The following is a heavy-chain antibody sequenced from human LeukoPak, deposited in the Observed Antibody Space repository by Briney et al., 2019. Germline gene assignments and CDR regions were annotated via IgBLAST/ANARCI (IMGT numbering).Heavy chain of an antibody. CDR2: ITSDGSST. CDR1: GFTFSSTW. CDR3: AKDYYFDY. Sequence: TGGSLRLSCAASGFTFSSTWMHWVRQAPGKGLVWVSRITSDGSSTIYADSVKGRFTISRDNAKNTLYLQMNSLRAEDTAVYYCAKDYYFDYWGQGTLVTVSS. J-gene: IGHJ4*02. V-gene: IGHV3-74*01.